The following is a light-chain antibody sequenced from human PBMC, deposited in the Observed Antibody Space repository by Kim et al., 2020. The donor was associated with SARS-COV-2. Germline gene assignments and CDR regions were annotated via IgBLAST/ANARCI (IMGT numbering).Light chain of an antibody. CDR2: AAS. CDR1: QSVSSSD. CDR3: QLFGSSSYT. Sequence: LCPGERATLSCRASQSVSSSDLAWYQQKPGQAPRVLIYAASSRATGIPDRFSGSGSGTDFTLTISRLEPEDFAVYYCQLFGSSSYTFGQGTKLEI. J-gene: IGKJ2*01. V-gene: IGKV3-20*01.